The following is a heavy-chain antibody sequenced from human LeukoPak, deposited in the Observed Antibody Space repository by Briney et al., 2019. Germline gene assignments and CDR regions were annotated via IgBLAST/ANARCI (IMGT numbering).Heavy chain of an antibody. Sequence: GRSLTLSCAASGFSFTTYGMQWVRQAPGKGLEWVAYVSYGRNKQYGDSVKGRFTISRDTSKNTEYLQMNSLTAEDSAVHYCARGVGLGGMDVWGEGATVTVSS. CDR2: VSYGRNK. CDR3: ARGVGLGGMDV. D-gene: IGHD1-26*01. V-gene: IGHV3-30*03. J-gene: IGHJ6*01. CDR1: GFSFTTYG.